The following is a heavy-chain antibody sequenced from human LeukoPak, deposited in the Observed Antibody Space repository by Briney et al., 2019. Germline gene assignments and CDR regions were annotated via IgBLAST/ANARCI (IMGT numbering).Heavy chain of an antibody. J-gene: IGHJ6*03. V-gene: IGHV3-48*03. CDR1: GFTFSSYE. CDR2: ISSSGSTI. Sequence: GGSLRLSCAASGFTFSSYEMNWVRQAPGKGLEWVSYISSSGSTIYYADSVKGRFTISRDNAKNSLYLQMNSLRAEDTAVYYCARVVGSGSSEMGYYYYYYMDVWGKGTTVTVSS. CDR3: ARVVGSGSSEMGYYYYYYMDV. D-gene: IGHD1-26*01.